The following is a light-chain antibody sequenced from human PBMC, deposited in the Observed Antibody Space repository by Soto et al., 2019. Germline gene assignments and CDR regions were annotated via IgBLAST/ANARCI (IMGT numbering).Light chain of an antibody. V-gene: IGKV3-15*01. CDR3: QQFNKWPPWT. Sequence: EIVMTQSPATLSVSPGERATLSCRASQSVRNNLAWYLQKPGLAPRLLISAASTRATGIPARFSGNGSETEFTLIIDNLQSEDYALYYCQQFNKWPPWTFGQGTKVEVK. J-gene: IGKJ1*01. CDR2: AAS. CDR1: QSVRNN.